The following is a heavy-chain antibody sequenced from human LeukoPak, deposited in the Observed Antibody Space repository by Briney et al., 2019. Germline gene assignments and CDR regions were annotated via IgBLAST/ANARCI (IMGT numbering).Heavy chain of an antibody. V-gene: IGHV4-59*01. CDR1: DDSITMYY. J-gene: IGHJ4*02. CDR2: IYYSGST. D-gene: IGHD1-26*01. CDR3: ASGLVGAQYDY. Sequence: PSETLSLTCTVSDDSITMYYWTWIRQPPGKGLEWLGYIYYSGSTNYNPSLKSRVTISVDTSKNQFSLKLSSVTAADTAVYYCASGLVGAQYDYWGQGTLVTVSS.